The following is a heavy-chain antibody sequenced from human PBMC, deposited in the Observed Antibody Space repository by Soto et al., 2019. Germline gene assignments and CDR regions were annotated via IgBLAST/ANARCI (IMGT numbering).Heavy chain of an antibody. J-gene: IGHJ6*02. CDR2: ISTYTGNT. D-gene: IGHD3-10*01. Sequence: QVHLVQSGAEVKKPGASVKVSCKASGYTFTNYDINWVRQAPGQGLEWMGWISTYTGNTNYAQKLQGRVTMTTDTSTSTASMELRSLRSDDTAVYYCARGYYYGSGRPTPGGMDVWGQGTTVTVSS. CDR1: GYTFTNYD. V-gene: IGHV1-18*01. CDR3: ARGYYYGSGRPTPGGMDV.